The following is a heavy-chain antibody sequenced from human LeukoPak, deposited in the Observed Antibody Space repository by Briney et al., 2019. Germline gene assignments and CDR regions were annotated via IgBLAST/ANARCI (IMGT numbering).Heavy chain of an antibody. V-gene: IGHV3-23*01. D-gene: IGHD3-10*01. J-gene: IGHJ3*02. CDR1: GFTFSSYA. CDR3: AKVKYYGSGSYFDAFDI. Sequence: HTGGSLRLSCAASGFTFSSYAMSWVRQAPGKGLEWVSAISGSGGSTYYADSVKGRFTISRDNSKNTLYLQMNSLRAEDTAVCYCAKVKYYGSGSYFDAFDIWGQGTMVTVSS. CDR2: ISGSGGST.